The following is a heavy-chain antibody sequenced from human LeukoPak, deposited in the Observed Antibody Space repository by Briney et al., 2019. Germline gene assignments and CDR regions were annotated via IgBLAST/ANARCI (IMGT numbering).Heavy chain of an antibody. CDR3: ARAILSGYPDS. V-gene: IGHV4-59*01. Sequence: SETLSLTCSVSGGSISTYYWTWIRQPPGKGLEWIGYIYCSGSTNYNPSLKSRVTISLDTSKNQFSLKLSSVTAADTAVYYCARAILSGYPDSWGQGTLVIVFS. D-gene: IGHD3-3*01. CDR2: IYCSGST. CDR1: GGSISTYY. J-gene: IGHJ4*02.